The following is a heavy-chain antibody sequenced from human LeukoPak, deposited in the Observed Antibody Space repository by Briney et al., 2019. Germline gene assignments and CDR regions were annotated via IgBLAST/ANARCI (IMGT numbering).Heavy chain of an antibody. Sequence: TSETLSLTCTVSGGSISSGGYYWSWIRQPPGKGLEWIGYIYHSGSTYYNPSLKSRVTISVDRSKNQFSLKLSSVTAADTAVYYCARARRGDSSSIRYYFDYWGQGTLVTVSS. V-gene: IGHV4-30-2*01. D-gene: IGHD6-6*01. J-gene: IGHJ4*02. CDR2: IYHSGST. CDR3: ARARRGDSSSIRYYFDY. CDR1: GGSISSGGYY.